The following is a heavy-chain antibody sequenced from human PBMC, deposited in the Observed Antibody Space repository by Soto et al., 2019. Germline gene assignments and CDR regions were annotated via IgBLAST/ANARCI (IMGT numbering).Heavy chain of an antibody. J-gene: IGHJ4*02. CDR2: ISSGGSSI. CDR1: GFTISDYY. D-gene: IGHD3-10*01. V-gene: IGHV3-11*01. CDR3: ASLAIGTIIRGAPDF. Sequence: GESLKISCAASGFTISDYYMTWIRQAPGKGLEWVSYISSGGSSIYYADSVKGRFTISRDNAKNSLYLQMNSLRAEDTAMYYCASLAIGTIIRGAPDFWGQGTLVTVSS.